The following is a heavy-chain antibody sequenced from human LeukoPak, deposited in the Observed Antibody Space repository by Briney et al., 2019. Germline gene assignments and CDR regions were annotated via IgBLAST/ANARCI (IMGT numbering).Heavy chain of an antibody. CDR1: GFTFSSYW. CDR3: AREYVGSSSWYYYYYYMDV. CDR2: IKQDGSEK. D-gene: IGHD6-13*01. Sequence: GGSLRLSCAASGFTFSSYWMSWVGQAQGKGLGGGPNIKQDGSEKYYVDSVKGRFTISRDNAKNSLYLQMNSLRAEDTAVYYCAREYVGSSSWYYYYYYMDVWGKGTTVTVSS. J-gene: IGHJ6*03. V-gene: IGHV3-7*01.